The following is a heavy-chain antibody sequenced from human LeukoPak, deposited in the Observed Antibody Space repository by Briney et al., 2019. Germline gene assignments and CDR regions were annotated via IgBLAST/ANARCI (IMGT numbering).Heavy chain of an antibody. V-gene: IGHV1-18*01. CDR1: GYTFTSYG. D-gene: IGHD3-16*02. Sequence: GASVKVSCKASGYTFTSYGISWVRQAPGQGLEWMGWISAYNGNTNYAQKLQGRVTMTTDTSTSTAYMELRSLRSDDTAVYYCARDTITFGGVIVSDYWGQGTLVTVSS. J-gene: IGHJ4*02. CDR3: ARDTITFGGVIVSDY. CDR2: ISAYNGNT.